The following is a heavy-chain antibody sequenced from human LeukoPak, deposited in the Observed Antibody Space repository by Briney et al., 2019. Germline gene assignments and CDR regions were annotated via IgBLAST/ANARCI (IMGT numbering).Heavy chain of an antibody. Sequence: GGSLRLSCEASGFTFSGYAVSWVRQAPGKGLEWVSTISGSGGSTHYVDSVKGRFTISRDNSKLTLYLQLNSLRADDTAVYYCGRRPVNGVTAYWYFDLWGRGTLVTVSS. D-gene: IGHD2-21*02. V-gene: IGHV3-23*01. CDR1: GFTFSGYA. CDR3: GRRPVNGVTAYWYFDL. CDR2: ISGSGGST. J-gene: IGHJ2*01.